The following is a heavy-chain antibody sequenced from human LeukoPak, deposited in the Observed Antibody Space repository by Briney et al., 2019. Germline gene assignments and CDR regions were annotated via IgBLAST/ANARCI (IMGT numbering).Heavy chain of an antibody. D-gene: IGHD2-2*01. CDR3: ASDPPYTSSSAW. V-gene: IGHV1-58*01. CDR1: GFTFTSTA. J-gene: IGHJ4*02. Sequence: SVKVSCKASGFTFTSTAVQWVQQARGQRLEWIGWILVGSGNTNYAQMFQERVTLTWDVSTSTAYMVLSSLRSEDTAIYYCASDPPYTSSSAWWGQGTLVTVSS. CDR2: ILVGSGNT.